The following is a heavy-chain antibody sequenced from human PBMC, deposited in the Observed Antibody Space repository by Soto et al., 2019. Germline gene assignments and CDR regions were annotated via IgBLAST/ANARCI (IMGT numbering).Heavy chain of an antibody. V-gene: IGHV3-15*01. Sequence: GGSLRLSCAASGFTFSNAWMSWVRQAPGKGLEWVGRIKSKTDGGTTDYAAPVKGRFTISRDDSKNTLYLQMNSLKTEDTAVYYCTTVEVVVVPAAMRHYYYYMVVWGTGTTVTVSS. CDR2: IKSKTDGGTT. CDR1: GFTFSNAW. J-gene: IGHJ6*03. D-gene: IGHD2-2*01. CDR3: TTVEVVVVPAAMRHYYYYMVV.